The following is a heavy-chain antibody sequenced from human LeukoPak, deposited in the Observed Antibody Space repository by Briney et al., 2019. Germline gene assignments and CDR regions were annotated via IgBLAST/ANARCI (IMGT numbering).Heavy chain of an antibody. CDR3: ARPLEYSSSSGLGYYYYMDV. D-gene: IGHD6-6*01. CDR1: EFTISSYA. J-gene: IGHJ6*03. V-gene: IGHV3-30*04. Sequence: GGTLRLSCAASEFTISSYAKHWVREAPGQGLGWEGVISNDGSNKYYADSVKGRFTISRDNSKSTLYLQMNSLRAEDTAVYYCARPLEYSSSSGLGYYYYMDVWGKGTTVTVSS. CDR2: ISNDGSNK.